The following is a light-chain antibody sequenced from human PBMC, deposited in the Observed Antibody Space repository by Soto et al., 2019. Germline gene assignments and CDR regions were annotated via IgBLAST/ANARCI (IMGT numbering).Light chain of an antibody. CDR2: AAS. J-gene: IGKJ4*01. V-gene: IGKV1-39*01. CDR1: QSISSY. Sequence: DIPMTQSPSSLSASVGDRVTITCRASQSISSYLNWYQEKPGRAPKLLIYAASSLQSGVPSRFSGSGSGTDFTLTISSLQPEDSATYYCQQSYSAATFGGGTKVEIK. CDR3: QQSYSAAT.